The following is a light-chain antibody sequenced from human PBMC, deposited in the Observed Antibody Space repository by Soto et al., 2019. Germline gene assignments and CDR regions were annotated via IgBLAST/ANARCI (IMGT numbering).Light chain of an antibody. J-gene: IGKJ1*01. CDR2: DAS. Sequence: DIQLTQSPSFLSASVGDRVTITCRASQGISNYLAWYQQKPGKAPKLLIYDASTLESGVPSRFSGSGSGTDFTTIIIGMQHEDFVTYYYRHRYNTHHTFGEGTKVDIK. CDR1: QGISNY. CDR3: RHRYNTHHT. V-gene: IGKV1-39*01.